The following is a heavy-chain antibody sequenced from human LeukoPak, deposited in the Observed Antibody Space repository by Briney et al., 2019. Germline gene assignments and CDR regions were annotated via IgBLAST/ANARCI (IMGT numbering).Heavy chain of an antibody. CDR3: ARSSRSGSRLLDRPSHPFDY. D-gene: IGHD1-26*01. CDR1: GYTFTGYY. J-gene: IGHJ4*02. Sequence: ASVKVSCKASGYTFTGYYMHWVRQAPGQGLEWMGWINPNSGGTNYAQKFQGRVTMTRDTSISTAYMELSRLRSDDTAVYYCARSSRSGSRLLDRPSHPFDYWGQGTLVTVSS. V-gene: IGHV1-2*02. CDR2: INPNSGGT.